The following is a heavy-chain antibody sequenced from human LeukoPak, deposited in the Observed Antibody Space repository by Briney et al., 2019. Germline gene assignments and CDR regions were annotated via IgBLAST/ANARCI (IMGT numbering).Heavy chain of an antibody. CDR2: ISGSAGTT. CDR1: GFTLRNDA. V-gene: IGHV3-23*01. D-gene: IGHD3-10*01. Sequence: GGSLRLSCAASGFTLRNDAMSWVRQAPGKGLEWVSVISGSAGTTYYADSVKGRFTISRDNSKNTLYLQMNSLRAEDTAVYYCAKVGHSGSGSYGDWGQGTLVTVSS. J-gene: IGHJ4*02. CDR3: AKVGHSGSGSYGD.